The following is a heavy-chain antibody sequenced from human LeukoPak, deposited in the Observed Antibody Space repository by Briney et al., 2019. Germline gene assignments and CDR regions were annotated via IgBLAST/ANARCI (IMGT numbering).Heavy chain of an antibody. CDR1: GYSFSRCW. J-gene: IGHJ3*02. CDR2: IYPGDSDT. CDR3: ARHPALRDAFNI. V-gene: IGHV5-51*01. Sequence: GESLKISCKGSGYSFSRCWIGWVRQMPGKGLEWMGIIYPGDSDTRYSPSFQGQVTISADKSISTAYLQWSSLKASDTAMYYCARHPALRDAFNIWGQGTMVTVSS.